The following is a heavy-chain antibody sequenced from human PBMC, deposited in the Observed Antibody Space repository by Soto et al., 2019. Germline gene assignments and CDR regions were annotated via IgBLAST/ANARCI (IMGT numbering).Heavy chain of an antibody. D-gene: IGHD2-15*01. Sequence: EVQLVESGGGLVQPGGSLSLSVAASGFPFSSYWMPWFRQAPGKGLVWVSRINSDGSSTSYADSVKGRFTISRDNAKNTLYLQMNSLRAEDTAVYYCVRTSLVVAAATREDYWGQGTLVTVSS. CDR1: GFPFSSYW. CDR2: INSDGSST. J-gene: IGHJ4*02. V-gene: IGHV3-74*01. CDR3: VRTSLVVAAATREDY.